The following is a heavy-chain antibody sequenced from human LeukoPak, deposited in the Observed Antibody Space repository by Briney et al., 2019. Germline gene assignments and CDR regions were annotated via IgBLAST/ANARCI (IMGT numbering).Heavy chain of an antibody. V-gene: IGHV3-23*01. CDR1: GFTFSSYG. D-gene: IGHD3-10*01. J-gene: IGHJ4*02. Sequence: GGTLRLSCAVSGFTFSSYGMSWLRQAPGKGLEWVSAISGSGGSTDYADSVKGRLPISRDNSKNTLYLQMNSLRAEDTALYYCAKDRGIISDYWGQGILVTVSS. CDR2: ISGSGGST. CDR3: AKDRGIISDY.